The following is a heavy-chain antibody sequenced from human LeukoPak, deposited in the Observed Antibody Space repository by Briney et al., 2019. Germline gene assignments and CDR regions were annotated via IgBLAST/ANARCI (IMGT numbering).Heavy chain of an antibody. J-gene: IGHJ3*02. CDR3: TTDRTTIFGVVIIGSAFDI. CDR1: GFTFSNAW. CDR2: IKSKTDGGTT. V-gene: IGHV3-15*01. Sequence: GGSLRLSCAASGFTFSNAWMSWARQAPGKGLEWVGRIKSKTDGGTTDYAAPVKGRFTISRDDSKNTLYLQMNSLKTEDTAVYYCTTDRTTIFGVVIIGSAFDIWGQGTMVTVSS. D-gene: IGHD3-3*01.